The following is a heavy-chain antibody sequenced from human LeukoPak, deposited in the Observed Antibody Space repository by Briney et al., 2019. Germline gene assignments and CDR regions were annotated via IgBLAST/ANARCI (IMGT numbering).Heavy chain of an antibody. D-gene: IGHD6-19*01. CDR1: GFTFATHA. V-gene: IGHV3-23*01. CDR2: MSGRGDTS. CDR3: AKLAGIRGWFVYYFDY. Sequence: PGGSLRLSCAASGFTFATHAMTWVRQAPGKGLEWVSGMSGRGDTSYYADSVKGRFTISRDNSKNTLFLQMNSLRAEDTAVYCCAKLAGIRGWFVYYFDYWGQGTLVTVS. J-gene: IGHJ4*02.